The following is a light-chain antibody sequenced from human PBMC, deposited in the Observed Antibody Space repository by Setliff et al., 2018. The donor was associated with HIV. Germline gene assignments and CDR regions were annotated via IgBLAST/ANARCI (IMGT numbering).Light chain of an antibody. Sequence: QSVLTQPASVSGSPGQSITISCTGTNSDIGGYNYVSWYQQHPGKAPKLMIYDVSYRPSGVSNRFSGSKSGNTASLTISGLQAEDEADYYCASYANSDVFIFGSGTKVTVL. V-gene: IGLV2-14*03. J-gene: IGLJ1*01. CDR2: DVS. CDR1: NSDIGGYNY. CDR3: ASYANSDVFI.